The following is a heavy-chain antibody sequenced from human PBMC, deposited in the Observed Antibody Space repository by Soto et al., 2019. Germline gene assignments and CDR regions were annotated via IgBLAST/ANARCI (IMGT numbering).Heavy chain of an antibody. Sequence: SVKVSCKASGGTFSSYAISWVRQAPGQGLEWMGGIIPIFGTANYAQKFQGRVTITADKSTSTAYMELSSLRVEDTAVYYCAREDSIIIPAVSDFWGQGTLVTVSS. J-gene: IGHJ4*02. CDR2: IIPIFGTA. CDR3: AREDSIIIPAVSDF. D-gene: IGHD2-2*01. V-gene: IGHV1-69*06. CDR1: GGTFSSYA.